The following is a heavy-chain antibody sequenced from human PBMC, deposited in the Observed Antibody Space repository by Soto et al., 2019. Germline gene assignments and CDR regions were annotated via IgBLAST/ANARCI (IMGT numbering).Heavy chain of an antibody. Sequence: QVQLAQSGAEVKKPGASVKVSCKASGYTFTSYGISWVRQAPGQGLEWMGWISAYNGNTNYAQKLQGRVTMTTDTTKSTAYTELRSLRSDDTAVYYWAGDIGEAYSGYEYSGDYWGQGTLVTVSS. J-gene: IGHJ4*02. CDR2: ISAYNGNT. CDR1: GYTFTSYG. V-gene: IGHV1-18*01. D-gene: IGHD5-12*01. CDR3: AGDIGEAYSGYEYSGDY.